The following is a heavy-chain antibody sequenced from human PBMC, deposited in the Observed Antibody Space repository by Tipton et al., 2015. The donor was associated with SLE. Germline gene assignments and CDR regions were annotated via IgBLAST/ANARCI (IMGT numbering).Heavy chain of an antibody. Sequence: GLVKPSQTLSLTCTVSGGSVSSGSFYWTWIWQPAGKGLEWIGRLYPSGDTDYNPSLKSRVTISADTSKNQFSLKLSSVTAADTAVFYCARDTDWGGVDHWGQGTLVTVSS. D-gene: IGHD7-27*01. CDR3: ARDTDWGGVDH. CDR2: LYPSGDT. J-gene: IGHJ4*02. CDR1: GGSVSSGSFY. V-gene: IGHV4-61*02.